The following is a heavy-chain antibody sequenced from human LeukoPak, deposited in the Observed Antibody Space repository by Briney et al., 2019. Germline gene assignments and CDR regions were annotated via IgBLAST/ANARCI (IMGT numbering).Heavy chain of an antibody. D-gene: IGHD2/OR15-2a*01. Sequence: GESLKISCKASGYSFISYWIAWVRQPPGKGLEWMGIIYPGDSDVRYSPSLQGQVTLSVDKFITTAYLQWSSLRASDTATYFCARLSNPGSMGAFDVWGQGTMVTVSS. CDR3: ARLSNPGSMGAFDV. CDR2: IYPGDSDV. V-gene: IGHV5-51*01. J-gene: IGHJ3*01. CDR1: GYSFISYW.